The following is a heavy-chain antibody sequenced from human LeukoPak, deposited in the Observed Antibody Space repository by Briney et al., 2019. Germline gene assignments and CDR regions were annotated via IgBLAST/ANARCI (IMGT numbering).Heavy chain of an antibody. CDR3: ARTGTDYDSSGYGLDY. V-gene: IGHV4-59*02. CDR2: IYHSGST. CDR1: GGSVSSYY. Sequence: SETLSLTCTVSGGSVSSYYWSWIRQPPGKGLEWIGYIYHSGSTYYNPSLKSRVTISVDRSKNQFSLKLSSVTAADTAVYYCARTGTDYDSSGYGLDYWGQGTLVTVSS. D-gene: IGHD3-22*01. J-gene: IGHJ4*02.